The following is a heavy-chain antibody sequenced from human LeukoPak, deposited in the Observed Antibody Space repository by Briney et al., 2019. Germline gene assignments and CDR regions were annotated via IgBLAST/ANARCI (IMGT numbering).Heavy chain of an antibody. CDR2: IKQDGSEK. D-gene: IGHD5-18*01. J-gene: IGHJ4*02. V-gene: IGHV3-7*03. CDR1: GFSFSSYW. Sequence: PGGSLRLSCAASGFSFSSYWMNWVRQAPGKGLKWVANIKQDGSEKYYVDSVKGRFTISRDNAKNSLYLQMNSLRAEDTAVYYCASGGYSFFYWGQGTLVTVSS. CDR3: ASGGYSFFY.